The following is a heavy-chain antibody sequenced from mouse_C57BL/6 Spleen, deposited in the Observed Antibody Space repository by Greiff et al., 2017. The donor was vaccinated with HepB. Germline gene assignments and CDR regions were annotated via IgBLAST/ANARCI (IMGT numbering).Heavy chain of an antibody. CDR1: GYAFSSSW. V-gene: IGHV1-82*01. CDR2: IYPGAGDT. Sequence: VQLQQSGPELVKPGASVKISCKASGYAFSSSWMNWVKQRPGQGLEWIGRIYPGAGDTNYNGKFKGKATLTADKSSSTAYMQLSSLTSEDSAVYFCAREDYYGSSYFDYWGQGTTLTVSS. CDR3: AREDYYGSSYFDY. D-gene: IGHD1-1*01. J-gene: IGHJ2*01.